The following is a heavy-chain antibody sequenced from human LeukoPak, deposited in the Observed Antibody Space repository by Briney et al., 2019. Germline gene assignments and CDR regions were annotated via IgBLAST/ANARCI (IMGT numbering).Heavy chain of an antibody. D-gene: IGHD3-22*01. Sequence: GGSLRLSCAASGFSFSSYEMNWVRQAPGKGLEWVSYISSSGRTMYYADSVKGRFTISRDNAKNSLYLQMNSLRAEDTAVYYCARGVYDSTGYYQYWGQGTLVTVSS. CDR1: GFSFSSYE. CDR2: ISSSGRTM. CDR3: ARGVYDSTGYYQY. V-gene: IGHV3-48*03. J-gene: IGHJ4*02.